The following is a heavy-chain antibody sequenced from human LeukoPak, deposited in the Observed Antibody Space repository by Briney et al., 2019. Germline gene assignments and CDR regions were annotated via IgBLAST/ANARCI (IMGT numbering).Heavy chain of an antibody. V-gene: IGHV4-34*01. D-gene: IGHD5-24*01. J-gene: IGHJ4*02. CDR3: ARGASAGYNLEPLLL. CDR2: INHSGST. CDR1: SGCISSYY. Sequence: SETLSLTCTGSSGCISSYYWGCLRQPPGKGLEWIGEINHSGSTNYNPSLKSRVTISVDTSKNQFSLKRSSVTAADTAVYYCARGASAGYNLEPLLLWGQGTLVTVSS.